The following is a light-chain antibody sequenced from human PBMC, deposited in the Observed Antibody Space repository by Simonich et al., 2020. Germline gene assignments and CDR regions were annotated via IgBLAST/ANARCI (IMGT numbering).Light chain of an antibody. J-gene: IGLJ3*02. CDR2: AVS. CDR1: RSDVGGYNS. CDR3: SSYTSSSTWV. V-gene: IGLV2-14*01. Sequence: QSALTQPASVSGSPGQSITISCTGTRSDVGGYNSVSWYQQHPGKAPKLMIYAVSKRPSGVSNRFSGSKSGNTASLTISGLQAEDEADYYCSSYTSSSTWVFGGGTKLTVL.